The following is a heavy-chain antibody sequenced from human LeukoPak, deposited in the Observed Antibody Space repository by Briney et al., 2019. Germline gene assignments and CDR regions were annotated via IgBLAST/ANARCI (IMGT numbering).Heavy chain of an antibody. CDR2: IKSSSSPI. CDR1: GFTFSNYA. J-gene: IGHJ4*02. V-gene: IGHV3-48*01. CDR3: ARGRDGYNFDY. D-gene: IGHD5-24*01. Sequence: GGSLRHSCAGSGFTFSNYAMDGVRQAPGKGLEWVSYIKSSSSPIYYADSVKGRFTISRDNAENSLYLQMNSLRAEDTAVYYCARGRDGYNFDYWGQGTLVTVSS.